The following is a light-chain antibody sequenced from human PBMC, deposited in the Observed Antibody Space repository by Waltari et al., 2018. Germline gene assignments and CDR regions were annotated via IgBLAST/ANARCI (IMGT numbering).Light chain of an antibody. J-gene: IGLJ1*01. Sequence: QPALPPPPSASGTPGQWVSVSCSGRSSNIGSTCVNWYQQLPGMAPKLLIYYDNRGPSGVPDRVSGSKSGTSASLAISGLQSEDEADYICAAWDDSLSAYVFGTGTKVTVL. CDR3: AAWDDSLSAYV. CDR1: SSNIGSTC. CDR2: YDN. V-gene: IGLV1-44*01.